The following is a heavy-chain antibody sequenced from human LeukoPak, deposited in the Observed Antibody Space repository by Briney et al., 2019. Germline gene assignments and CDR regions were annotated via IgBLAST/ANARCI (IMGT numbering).Heavy chain of an antibody. CDR3: AKEAVAGYFDY. J-gene: IGHJ4*02. CDR1: GFTFSSYG. Sequence: PGGSLRLSCAASGFTFSSYGMHWVRQAPGKGLEWVAVISYDGSNKYYADSVKGRFTISRDNSKNTLYLQMNSLRAEDTAVYYCAKEAVAGYFDYWGQGTLVIVSS. CDR2: ISYDGSNK. V-gene: IGHV3-30*18. D-gene: IGHD6-19*01.